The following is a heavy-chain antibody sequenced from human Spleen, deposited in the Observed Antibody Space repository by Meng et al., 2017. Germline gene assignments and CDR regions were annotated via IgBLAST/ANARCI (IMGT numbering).Heavy chain of an antibody. D-gene: IGHD2-21*02. CDR3: ARVGYCGGDCYPLDY. CDR1: GDSITSNNW. V-gene: IGHV4-4*02. J-gene: IGHJ4*02. CDR2: IPHRGSA. Sequence: QVQLRESGPGLVKPSETLSLICAVTGDSITSNNWWSWVRQPPGKGLEWVGEIPHRGSAAYNPSLKSRVSMSIDISKNQFSLRLTSVTAADTALYYCARVGYCGGDCYPLDYWGQGTLVTVSS.